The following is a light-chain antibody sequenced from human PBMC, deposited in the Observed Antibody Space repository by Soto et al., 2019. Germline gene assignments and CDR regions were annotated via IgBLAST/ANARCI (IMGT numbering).Light chain of an antibody. Sequence: DIQMTQSPSTLSASVGDRVTITCRASQSISSWLAWYQQKPGKATKLLIYDASSLESGVPSRFSGSGSGTEFTLTISSLQPDDFATYYCQQRRTFGQGTKVEIK. CDR1: QSISSW. V-gene: IGKV1-5*01. CDR3: QQRRT. CDR2: DAS. J-gene: IGKJ1*01.